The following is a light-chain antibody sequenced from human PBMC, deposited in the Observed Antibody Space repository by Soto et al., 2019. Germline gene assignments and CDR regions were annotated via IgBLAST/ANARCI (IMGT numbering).Light chain of an antibody. CDR1: QSVNSN. CDR3: QQYTNCPHT. CDR2: GAS. J-gene: IGKJ2*01. V-gene: IGKV3-15*01. Sequence: ERVMTQSPATLSVSPGESATLSCRASQSVNSNLAWYQQKPGQAPRLLISGASTRATGIPARFTGGGSGTEFTLTISSLQSEDFAVYYCQQYTNCPHTFGQGTRLEIK.